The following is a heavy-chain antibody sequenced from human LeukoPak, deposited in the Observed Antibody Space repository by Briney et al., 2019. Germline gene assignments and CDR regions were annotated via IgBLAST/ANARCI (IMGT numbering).Heavy chain of an antibody. CDR3: AKDRGIISDY. Sequence: PGGSLRLSCAASGFTFSSYWMSWVRQAPGKGLEWVANIMQDGSEKHYVDSVKGRFTISRDNAKSSLYLQMNSLRAEDTAVYYCAKDRGIISDYWGQGTLVTVSS. D-gene: IGHD3-10*01. CDR2: IMQDGSEK. V-gene: IGHV3-7*03. J-gene: IGHJ4*02. CDR1: GFTFSSYW.